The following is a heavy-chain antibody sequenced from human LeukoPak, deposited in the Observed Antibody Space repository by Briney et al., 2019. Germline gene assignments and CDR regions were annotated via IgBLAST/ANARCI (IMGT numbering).Heavy chain of an antibody. Sequence: ASVKVSCKASGYTFTSYWISWVRQMPGKGLEWMGRIDPSDSYTNYSPSFQGHVTISADKSISTAYLQWSSLKASDTAMYYCARRCSSSSCPFEYWGQGTLVTVSS. CDR3: ARRCSSSSCPFEY. CDR1: GYTFTSYW. J-gene: IGHJ4*02. D-gene: IGHD2-2*01. V-gene: IGHV5-10-1*01. CDR2: IDPSDSYT.